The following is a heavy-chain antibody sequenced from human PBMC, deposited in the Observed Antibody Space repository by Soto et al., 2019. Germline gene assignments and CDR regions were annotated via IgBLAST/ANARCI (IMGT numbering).Heavy chain of an antibody. D-gene: IGHD4-17*01. CDR2: ISSSGSTI. CDR1: GFTFSNDA. V-gene: IGHV3-48*03. J-gene: IGHJ6*02. Sequence: EVQLLESGGGLVRPGGSLTLSCAASGFTFSNDAMNWVRQAPGKGLEWVSYISSSGSTIYYADSVKGRFTISRDNAKNSLYLQMNSLRAEDTAVYYCARGSTVTTPYYYYGMDVWGQGTTVTVSS. CDR3: ARGSTVTTPYYYYGMDV.